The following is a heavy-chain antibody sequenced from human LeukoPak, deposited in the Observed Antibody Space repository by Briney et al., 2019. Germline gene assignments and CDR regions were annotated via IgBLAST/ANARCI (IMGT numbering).Heavy chain of an antibody. J-gene: IGHJ4*02. Sequence: GGSLRLSCAASGFTFDDYAMHWVRQAPGKGLEWVSLISGDGGSTSYADSVKGRFTISRDNSKNSLYLQMNSLRTEDTALYYCAKVSYSSEPYYFDYWGQGTLVTVSS. V-gene: IGHV3-43*02. CDR1: GFTFDDYA. D-gene: IGHD6-25*01. CDR2: ISGDGGST. CDR3: AKVSYSSEPYYFDY.